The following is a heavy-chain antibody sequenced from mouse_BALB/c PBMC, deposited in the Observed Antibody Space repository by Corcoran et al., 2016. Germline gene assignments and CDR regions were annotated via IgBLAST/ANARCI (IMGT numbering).Heavy chain of an antibody. CDR2: INTYTGEP. V-gene: IGHV9-1*02. CDR1: GYTFTNYG. J-gene: IGHJ2*01. Sequence: QIQLVQSGPELKKPGETVKISCKASGYTFTNYGMNWVKQAPGKGLKWMGWINTYTGEPTYADDFKGRFAFSLETSASTAYLQINNLKNEDMATYFCARWETGTCDYWGQGTTLTVSS. D-gene: IGHD4-1*01. CDR3: ARWETGTCDY.